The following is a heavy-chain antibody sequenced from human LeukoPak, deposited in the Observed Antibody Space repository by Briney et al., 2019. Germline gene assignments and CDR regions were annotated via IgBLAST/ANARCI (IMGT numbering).Heavy chain of an antibody. Sequence: SETLSLTCTVSGGSISSYYWSWIRQPPGKGLEWIGEINHSGSTNYNPSLKSRVTISVDTSKNQFSLKLSSVTAADTAVYYCARDQVVMITFGGVIEQRYYGMDVWGQGTTVTVSS. D-gene: IGHD3-16*02. J-gene: IGHJ6*02. V-gene: IGHV4-34*01. CDR1: GGSISSYY. CDR2: INHSGST. CDR3: ARDQVVMITFGGVIEQRYYGMDV.